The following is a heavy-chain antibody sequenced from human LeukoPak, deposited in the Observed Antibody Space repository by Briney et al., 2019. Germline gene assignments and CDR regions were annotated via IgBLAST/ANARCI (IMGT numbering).Heavy chain of an antibody. CDR3: AKDQGTTSYYGMDV. D-gene: IGHD4-17*01. Sequence: QSGGSLRLSCAASGFTFSSYAMSWVRQAPGKGLEWVSSIAGSGGSTYYADSVKGRFTISRDNSKNTLYLQMNSLRAGDTAVYYCAKDQGTTSYYGMDVWGQGTTVTVSS. J-gene: IGHJ6*02. CDR1: GFTFSSYA. V-gene: IGHV3-23*01. CDR2: IAGSGGST.